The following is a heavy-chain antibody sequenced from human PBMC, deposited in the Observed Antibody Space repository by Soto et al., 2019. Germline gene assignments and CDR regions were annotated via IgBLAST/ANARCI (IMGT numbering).Heavy chain of an antibody. V-gene: IGHV1-24*01. J-gene: IGHJ5*02. D-gene: IGHD3-10*02. CDR1: GYTLTELS. CDR3: AKGREGINMFLGPTRIRNWFDP. CDR2: FDPEDGET. Sequence: ASVKVSCKVSGYTLTELSMHWVRQAPGKGLEWMGGFDPEDGETIYAQKFQGRVTMTEDTSTDTAYMELSSLRSEETAVYYCAKGREGINMFLGPTRIRNWFDPWCQGILVNVS.